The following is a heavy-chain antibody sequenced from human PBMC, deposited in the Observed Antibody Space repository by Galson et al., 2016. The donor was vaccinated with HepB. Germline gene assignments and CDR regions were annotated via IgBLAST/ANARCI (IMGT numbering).Heavy chain of an antibody. CDR2: IWNDGSKT. CDR1: GFTFSNHA. Sequence: SLRLSCAASGFTFSNHAMHWVRQAPGKGPEWVAGIWNDGSKTFYSDSVKGRFTISRDHSKNMVYLEMNSLRVEDTAVYYCAKDYCTVYDCTVDGHYFDYWGQGMLVTVS. J-gene: IGHJ4*01. CDR3: AKDYCTVYDCTVDGHYFDY. V-gene: IGHV3-33*06. D-gene: IGHD2-8*02.